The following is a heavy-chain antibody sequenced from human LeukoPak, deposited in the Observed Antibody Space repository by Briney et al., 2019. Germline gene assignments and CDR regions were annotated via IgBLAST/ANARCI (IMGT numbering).Heavy chain of an antibody. V-gene: IGHV3-7*01. CDR3: AKGHYYYGSGAEYGMDV. CDR1: GFTFSADW. Sequence: PGGSLRLSCAPSGFTFSADWMSWVRQAPGKGLEWVASINQDGSEKYYVDSLKGRFTISRDNTKKSLYLQMNSLRAEDTAVYYCAKGHYYYGSGAEYGMDVWGQGTTVTVSS. CDR2: INQDGSEK. J-gene: IGHJ6*02. D-gene: IGHD3-10*01.